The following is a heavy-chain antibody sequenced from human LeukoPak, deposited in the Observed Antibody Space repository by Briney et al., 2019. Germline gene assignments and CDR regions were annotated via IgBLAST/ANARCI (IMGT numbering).Heavy chain of an antibody. CDR3: AKDVGKWESLHFFDY. D-gene: IGHD1-26*01. CDR1: GFTFSSYS. J-gene: IGHJ4*02. Sequence: PGGSLRLSCAASGFTFSSYSMNWVHQAPGKGLEWVSSISSSSYIYYADSVKGRFTISRDDSRNTLYLQMNSLRGDDTAVYYCAKDVGKWESLHFFDYWGQGTLVTVSS. V-gene: IGHV3-21*04. CDR2: ISSSSYI.